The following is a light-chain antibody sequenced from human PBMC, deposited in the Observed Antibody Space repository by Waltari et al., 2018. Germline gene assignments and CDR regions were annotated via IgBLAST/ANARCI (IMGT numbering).Light chain of an antibody. CDR3: CSYAGSSILI. V-gene: IGLV2-23*02. CDR1: SSDAGGYNY. Sequence: QSALTQPASVSGSLGQSITISCTGTSSDAGGYNYVSWYQQYPGKAPKFLIYDVTKRPSGVSNRFSGSKSGNTASLTISGLQAEDEADYYCCSYAGSSILIFGGGTKVTVL. J-gene: IGLJ2*01. CDR2: DVT.